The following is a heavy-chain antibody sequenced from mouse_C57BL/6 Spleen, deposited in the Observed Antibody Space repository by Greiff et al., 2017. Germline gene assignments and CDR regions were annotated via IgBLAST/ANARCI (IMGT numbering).Heavy chain of an antibody. CDR1: GYTFTNYW. CDR3: AKGEGYYSDS. J-gene: IGHJ2*01. Sequence: VQLQQSGAELVRPGTSVKMSCKASGYTFTNYWIGWAKQRPGHGLEWIGDIYPGGGYTNYNEKFKGKATLTADKSSSTAYMQFSSLTSEDSAIYYCAKGEGYYSDSWGEGTTLTVSS. V-gene: IGHV1-63*01. CDR2: IYPGGGYT.